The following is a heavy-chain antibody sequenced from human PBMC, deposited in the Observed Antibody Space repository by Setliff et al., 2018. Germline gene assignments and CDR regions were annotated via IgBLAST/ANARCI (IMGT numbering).Heavy chain of an antibody. V-gene: IGHV4-59*12. J-gene: IGHJ4*02. Sequence: PSETLSLTCTVSGGSLSTYYWSWIRQSPGRGLEYIGYVYYNGAADYSPSLKSRVTLSVDTSKNQFSLKLSSVTAADTAVYYCARNPYCSSTSCYGYYFDYWGQGTLVTVSS. CDR3: ARNPYCSSTSCYGYYFDY. D-gene: IGHD2-2*01. CDR1: GGSLSTYY. CDR2: VYYNGAA.